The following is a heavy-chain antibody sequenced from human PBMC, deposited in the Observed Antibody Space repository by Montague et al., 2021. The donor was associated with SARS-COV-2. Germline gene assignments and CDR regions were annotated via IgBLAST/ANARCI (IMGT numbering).Heavy chain of an antibody. Sequence: SLRLSCAASGFPFSDYYMGWIRQAPEKGLEWVSYISSSGTTIFYADSVRGRFIISRDHSEKSLYLQLNALRPEDTALYYCARFRGSFMVNSYTFFGLDVWGQGTTVTVSS. J-gene: IGHJ6*02. CDR3: ARFRGSFMVNSYTFFGLDV. CDR2: ISSSGTTI. CDR1: GFPFSDYY. D-gene: IGHD2/OR15-2a*01. V-gene: IGHV3-11*01.